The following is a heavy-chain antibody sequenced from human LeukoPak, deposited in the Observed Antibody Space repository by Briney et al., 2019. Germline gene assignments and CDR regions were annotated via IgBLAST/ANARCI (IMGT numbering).Heavy chain of an antibody. CDR3: VKGSGTNYYFYYMEA. Sequence: GGSRRLSCAASGFSFITYAMNWVRQAPGKGLEWVSGISGTGSAVGYADSVKGRFTVSRDTSKRTVYLQMSGLRVDDTAVYYCVKGSGTNYYFYYMEAWGKGTPVTVSS. V-gene: IGHV3-23*01. D-gene: IGHD1-26*01. CDR2: ISGTGSAV. J-gene: IGHJ6*03. CDR1: GFSFITYA.